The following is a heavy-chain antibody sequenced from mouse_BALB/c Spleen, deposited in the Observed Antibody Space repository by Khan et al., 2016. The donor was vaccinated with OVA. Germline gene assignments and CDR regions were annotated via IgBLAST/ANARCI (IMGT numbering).Heavy chain of an antibody. CDR2: MGLGGST. CDR3: ARNRDGESYRYFKD. Sequence: QVQLKESGPGLVAPSQSLSITCTASGFSFSSYSIHWVRQPPGKGLEWLGIMGLGGSTDNNSALKSRLSISKDNSKSQVVLKLNSPQTDDTAMYXCARNRDGESYRYFKDWGEGTTVTVSS. CDR1: GFSFSSYS. V-gene: IGHV2-6-4*01. D-gene: IGHD3-3*01. J-gene: IGHJ1*01.